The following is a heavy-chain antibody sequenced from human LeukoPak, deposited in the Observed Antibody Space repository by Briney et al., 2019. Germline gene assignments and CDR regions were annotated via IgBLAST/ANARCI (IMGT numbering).Heavy chain of an antibody. Sequence: SETLSLTCTVSGGSISSSSYYWGWIRQPPGKGLEWIGSIYYSGSTYYNPSLKSRVTISVDTSKNQFSLKLSSVTAADTAVYYCARQGSGYPYYYYYYMGVWGKGTTVTVSS. V-gene: IGHV4-39*01. CDR1: GGSISSSSYY. CDR2: IYYSGST. J-gene: IGHJ6*03. D-gene: IGHD3-22*01. CDR3: ARQGSGYPYYYYYYMGV.